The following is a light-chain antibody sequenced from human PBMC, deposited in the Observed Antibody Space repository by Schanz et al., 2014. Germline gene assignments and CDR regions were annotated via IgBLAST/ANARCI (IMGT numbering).Light chain of an antibody. Sequence: EIVMTQSPATLSVSPGERATLSCRASQSVSSYLAWYQQKPGQAPRLLIYNASKRATGIPDRFSGSGSGTDFTLTISRLEPEDFAVYYCQQYGGSRTFGGGTKVEIK. CDR3: QQYGGSRT. CDR1: QSVSSY. J-gene: IGKJ4*01. V-gene: IGKV3-20*01. CDR2: NAS.